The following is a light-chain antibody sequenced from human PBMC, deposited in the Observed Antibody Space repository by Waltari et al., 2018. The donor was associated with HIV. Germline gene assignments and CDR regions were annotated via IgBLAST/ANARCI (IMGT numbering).Light chain of an antibody. J-gene: IGLJ3*02. Sequence: QSALTQPASVSGSPGQSLTISCTGTNSDVGGYNYVSWYQPHPGKAPKLIIYEVTNRPSGVSNRFSGSKSGNTASLTISGLQAEDEADYYCNSYTTGTAWVFGGGTKLTVL. CDR1: NSDVGGYNY. CDR3: NSYTTGTAWV. V-gene: IGLV2-14*01. CDR2: EVT.